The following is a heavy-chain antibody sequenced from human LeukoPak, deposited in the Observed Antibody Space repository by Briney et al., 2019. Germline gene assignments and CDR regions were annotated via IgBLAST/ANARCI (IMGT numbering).Heavy chain of an antibody. CDR3: ARSALSGTGYFDY. J-gene: IGHJ4*02. CDR1: GYTFITHY. CDR2: INPNDGGT. V-gene: IGHV1-46*01. D-gene: IGHD1-1*01. Sequence: ASVMVSCKASGYTFITHYMHWVRQAPGQGLEWMGIINPNDGGTAYAQKFRGRVSMTGDTSTRTVYMELTSLISEDTAVYYCARSALSGTGYFDYWGQGTLVTVSS.